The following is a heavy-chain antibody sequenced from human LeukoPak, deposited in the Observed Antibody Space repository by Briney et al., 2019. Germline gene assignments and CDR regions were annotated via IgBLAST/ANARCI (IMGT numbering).Heavy chain of an antibody. Sequence: SETLSLTCTVSGYSISSGYYWGWIRQPPGKGLEWIGSIYHSGSTYYNPSLKSRVTISVDTSKNQFSLKLSSVTAADTAVYYRAKIYYYGSGSYYNGFDYWGQGTLVTVSS. CDR2: IYHSGST. V-gene: IGHV4-38-2*02. J-gene: IGHJ4*02. CDR3: AKIYYYGSGSYYNGFDY. CDR1: GYSISSGYY. D-gene: IGHD3-10*01.